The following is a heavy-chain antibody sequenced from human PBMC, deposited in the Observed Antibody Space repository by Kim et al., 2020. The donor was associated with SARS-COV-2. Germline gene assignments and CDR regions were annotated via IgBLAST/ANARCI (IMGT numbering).Heavy chain of an antibody. V-gene: IGHV3-30*04. Sequence: GGSLRLSCAASGFTFSSYAMHWVRQAPGKGLEWVAVISYDGSNKYYADSVKGRFTISRDNSKNTLYLQMNSLRAEDTAVYYCARDRGNIGDYWGQGTLVTVSS. CDR1: GFTFSSYA. CDR2: ISYDGSNK. J-gene: IGHJ4*02. D-gene: IGHD2-15*01. CDR3: ARDRGNIGDY.